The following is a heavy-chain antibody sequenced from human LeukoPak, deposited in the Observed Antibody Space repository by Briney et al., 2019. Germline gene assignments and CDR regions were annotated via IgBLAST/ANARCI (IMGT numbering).Heavy chain of an antibody. V-gene: IGHV3-23*01. CDR1: RLTFNSNA. J-gene: IGHJ4*02. Sequence: GGSLRLSCVVSRLTFNSNAMYWVRQAPGKGLEWVSGISVSGGSEYYADSVEGRFSVSRDNSEHTVYLQMNSLRAEDTAVYFCASHAHDYDSSGYFDSWGQGALVTVSS. CDR3: ASHAHDYDSSGYFDS. CDR2: ISVSGGSE. D-gene: IGHD3-22*01.